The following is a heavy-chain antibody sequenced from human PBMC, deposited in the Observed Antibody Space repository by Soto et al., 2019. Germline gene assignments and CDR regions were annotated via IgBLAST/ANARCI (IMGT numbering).Heavy chain of an antibody. CDR2: IYYSGST. J-gene: IGHJ3*02. CDR3: AIVRKVGATPAFDI. D-gene: IGHD1-26*01. Sequence: SSETLSLTCTVSGGSISSYYWSWIRQPPGKGLEWIGYIYYSGSTNYNPSLKSRVTISVDTSENQFSLKLSSVTAADTAVYYCAIVRKVGATPAFDIWGQGTMVTGSS. V-gene: IGHV4-59*01. CDR1: GGSISSYY.